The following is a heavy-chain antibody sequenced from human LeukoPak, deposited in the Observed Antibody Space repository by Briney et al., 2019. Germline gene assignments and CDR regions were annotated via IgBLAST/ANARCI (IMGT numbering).Heavy chain of an antibody. CDR1: GFTFSSYG. V-gene: IGHV3-33*01. D-gene: IGHD5-24*01. CDR2: IWYDGSNK. CDR3: ARGSLLDGYNEDGMDV. Sequence: PGGSLRLSCAASGFTFSSYGMHWVRQAPGKGLEWVAVIWYDGSNKYYADSVKGRFTISRDNSKNTLYLQMNSLRAEDTAVYYCARGSLLDGYNEDGMDVWGQGTTVTVSS. J-gene: IGHJ6*02.